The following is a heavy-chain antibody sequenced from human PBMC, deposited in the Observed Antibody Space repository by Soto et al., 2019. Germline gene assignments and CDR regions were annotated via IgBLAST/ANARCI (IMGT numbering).Heavy chain of an antibody. V-gene: IGHV1-18*01. D-gene: IGHD2-2*01. Sequence: QVQLVQSGAEVKKTGASVKVSCKASGYTFTSYGISWVRQAPGQGLEWMGWISAYNGNTNYAQKLQGRVTMTTDTSTSTDYMELRSLRSDDTAVYYCARTRSPDIVVVPAATYYYYYYMDVWGKGTTVTVSS. CDR3: ARTRSPDIVVVPAATYYYYYYMDV. CDR2: ISAYNGNT. CDR1: GYTFTSYG. J-gene: IGHJ6*03.